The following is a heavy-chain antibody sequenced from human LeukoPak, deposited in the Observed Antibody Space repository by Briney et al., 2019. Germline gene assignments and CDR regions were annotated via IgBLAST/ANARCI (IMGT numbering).Heavy chain of an antibody. V-gene: IGHV3-33*01. CDR1: GFTFSSYG. CDR3: ARDGARISGYIDY. J-gene: IGHJ3*01. D-gene: IGHD3-22*01. CDR2: IWYDGSNK. Sequence: GGSLRLSCAASGFTFSSYGMHWVRQAPGKGLEWVAVIWYDGSNKYYADSVKGRFTISRDNSKNTLYLQMNSLRAEDTAVYYCARDGARISGYIDYWGQGTMVTVSS.